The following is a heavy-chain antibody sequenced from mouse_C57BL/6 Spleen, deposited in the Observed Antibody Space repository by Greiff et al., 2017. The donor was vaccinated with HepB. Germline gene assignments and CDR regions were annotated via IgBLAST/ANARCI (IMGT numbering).Heavy chain of an antibody. CDR1: GYTFTEYT. V-gene: IGHV1-62-2*01. J-gene: IGHJ3*01. CDR3: ARHEDGAIYYYGSSPFAY. D-gene: IGHD1-1*01. CDR2: FYPGSGSI. Sequence: VQLQQSGAELVKPGASVKLSCKASGYTFTEYTIHWVKQRSGQGLEWIGWFYPGSGSIKYNEKFKDKATLTADKSSSTVYMELSRLTSEDSAVYFCARHEDGAIYYYGSSPFAYWGQGTLGTVSA.